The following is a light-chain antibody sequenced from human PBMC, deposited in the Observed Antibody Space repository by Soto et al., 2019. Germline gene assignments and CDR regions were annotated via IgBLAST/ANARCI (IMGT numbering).Light chain of an antibody. CDR1: QIVNNDL. CDR3: QQYHTSPRT. CDR2: GAS. J-gene: IGKJ1*01. Sequence: EIVLTQSPGTLSLSPGERATLSCRASQIVNNDLLAWFQQQPGQAPRLLIYGASSRATGIPDRFSGSGSGTDFTLTIARLEPEDFAVYYCQQYHTSPRTFGQGTKVEIK. V-gene: IGKV3-20*01.